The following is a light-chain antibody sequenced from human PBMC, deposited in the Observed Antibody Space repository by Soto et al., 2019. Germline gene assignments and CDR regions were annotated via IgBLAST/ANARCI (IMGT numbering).Light chain of an antibody. J-gene: IGKJ1*01. Sequence: AIQITQSPSSLSASVGDRVTITCRASQDIRNDLGWYQQKPGKAPKLLIYAASSLQSGVPSRFSGSGSGTDFTLTISSLQPEDFATYYCQQSYSTSWTFCQGTKVDVK. CDR3: QQSYSTSWT. CDR1: QDIRND. CDR2: AAS. V-gene: IGKV1-6*01.